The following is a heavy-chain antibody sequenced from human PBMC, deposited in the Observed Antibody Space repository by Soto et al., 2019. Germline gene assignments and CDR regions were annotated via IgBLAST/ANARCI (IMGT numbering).Heavy chain of an antibody. D-gene: IGHD3-22*01. CDR1: GFTFTSSA. Sequence: SVKVSCKASGFTFTSSAVQWVRQARGQRLEWIGWIVVGSGNTNYAQKFQERVTITRDMSTSTACMELSSLRSEDTAVYYCAADIPNLLRGNPFYYYYGMDVWGQGTTVTVSS. CDR2: IVVGSGNT. J-gene: IGHJ6*02. CDR3: AADIPNLLRGNPFYYYYGMDV. V-gene: IGHV1-58*01.